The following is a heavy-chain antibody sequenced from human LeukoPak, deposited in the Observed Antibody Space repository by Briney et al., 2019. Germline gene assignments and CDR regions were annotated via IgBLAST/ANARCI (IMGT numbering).Heavy chain of an antibody. D-gene: IGHD3-22*01. V-gene: IGHV4-39*01. CDR3: RVGSSGYVGWYFDL. J-gene: IGHJ2*01. CDR1: GGSISSSSYY. Sequence: PSETLSLTCTVSGGSISSSSYYWGWIRQPPGKGLEWIGSIYYSGGTYYNPSLKSRVTISVDTSKNQFSLKLSSVTAADTAVYYCRVGSSGYVGWYFDLWGRGTLVTVSS. CDR2: IYYSGGT.